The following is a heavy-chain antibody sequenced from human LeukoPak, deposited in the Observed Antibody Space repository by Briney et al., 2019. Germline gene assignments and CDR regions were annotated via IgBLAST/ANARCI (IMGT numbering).Heavy chain of an antibody. CDR1: GGSFSGFY. D-gene: IGHD3-22*01. V-gene: IGHV4-34*01. CDR2: IYYSGST. J-gene: IGHJ4*02. CDR3: ARNYYDSSGYYYFYLDY. Sequence: SETLSLTCAVSGGSFSGFYWSWIRQPPGKGLEWIGSIYYSGSTYYNPSLKSRVTISVDTSKNQFSLKLSSVTAADTAVYYCARNYYDSSGYYYFYLDYWGQGTLVTVSS.